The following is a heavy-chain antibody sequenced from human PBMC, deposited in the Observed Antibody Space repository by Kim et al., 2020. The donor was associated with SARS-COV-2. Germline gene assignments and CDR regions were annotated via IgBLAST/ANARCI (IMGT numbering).Heavy chain of an antibody. CDR3: AKSFSGWYFGYDY. CDR1: GFTFNTYG. J-gene: IGHJ4*02. V-gene: IGHV3-30*18. Sequence: GGSLRLSCAASGFTFNTYGMHWVRQAPGKGLEWVAVISYDGSNKYYADSVKGRFTISRDNSKNTLYLQMNSLRIEDTAVYYCAKSFSGWYFGYDYWGQGTLVTVSS. D-gene: IGHD6-19*01. CDR2: ISYDGSNK.